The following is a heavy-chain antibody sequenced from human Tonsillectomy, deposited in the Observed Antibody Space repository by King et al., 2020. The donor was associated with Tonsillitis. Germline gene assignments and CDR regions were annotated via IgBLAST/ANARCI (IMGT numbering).Heavy chain of an antibody. CDR1: GGSISSYY. J-gene: IGHJ6*03. CDR2: IYYSGCT. CDR3: ARGAAGGWAAYYYYIDV. D-gene: IGHD6-19*01. Sequence: QLQESGPGLVKPSETLSLPCTVSGGSISSYYWSWIRQPPGKGLEWIGYIYYSGCTNYNTSLKSRVTIYVDTSKNQFSPKRRSVTAADTAVYYCARGAAGGWAAYYYYIDVWGKGTTVTVSS. V-gene: IGHV4-59*01.